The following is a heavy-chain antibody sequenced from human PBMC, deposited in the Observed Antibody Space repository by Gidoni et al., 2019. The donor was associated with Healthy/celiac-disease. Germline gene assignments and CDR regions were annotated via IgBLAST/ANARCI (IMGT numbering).Heavy chain of an antibody. D-gene: IGHD6-6*01. CDR3: AKDRLVRSFSYYFDY. J-gene: IGHJ4*02. CDR2: ISGSGGST. V-gene: IGHV3-23*01. CDR1: GFTFSSSA. Sequence: ELQLLESGGGLVQHGGSLRLACAASGFTFSSSAMSWVRQAPGKGLEWVSAISGSGGSTYYADTVKGRFTISRDNSKNTQYLQMNSLRAEDTAVYYCAKDRLVRSFSYYFDYWGQGTLVTVSS.